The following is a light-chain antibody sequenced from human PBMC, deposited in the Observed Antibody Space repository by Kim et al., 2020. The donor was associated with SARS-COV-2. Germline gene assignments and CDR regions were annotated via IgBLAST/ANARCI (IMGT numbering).Light chain of an antibody. V-gene: IGKV1-39*01. CDR3: QQSYSTPRNT. CDR1: QSISSY. J-gene: IGKJ2*01. CDR2: AAS. Sequence: DIQMTQSPSSLSASVGDRVTITCRASQSISSYLNWYQQKPGKAPKLLIYAASSLQSGVPSRFSGSGSGTDFTLTISSLQPEDFATYYCQQSYSTPRNTFGQGTSWRS.